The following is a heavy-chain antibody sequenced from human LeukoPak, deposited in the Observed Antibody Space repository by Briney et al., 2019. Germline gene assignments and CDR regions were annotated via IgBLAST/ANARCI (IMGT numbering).Heavy chain of an antibody. CDR1: GYSISSGYY. J-gene: IGHJ4*02. CDR3: ARADPDYGDYIGDDY. D-gene: IGHD4-17*01. CDR2: IYHSGST. Sequence: SQTLSLTCTVSGYSISSGYYWGWIRQPPGKGLEWIGSIYHSGSTYYNPSLKSRVTISVDTSKNQFSLKLSSVTAADTAVYYCARADPDYGDYIGDDYWGQGTLVTVSS. V-gene: IGHV4-38-2*02.